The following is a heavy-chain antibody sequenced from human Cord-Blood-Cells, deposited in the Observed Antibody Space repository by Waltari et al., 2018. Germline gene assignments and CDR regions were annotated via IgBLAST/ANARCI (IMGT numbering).Heavy chain of an antibody. CDR2: INHRGRS. D-gene: IGHD3-10*01. J-gene: IGHJ6*03. CDR3: ARGRGSRSDYYYDYVYMDV. Sequence: VQLQQWGAGLLKLSETLSLTCAVSGGSFSGYHWTWLRLPPGKGLEWIGEINHRGRSNDAPTLKSRVTISVDTSKNRCALKLGSVTAAETAVYDCARGRGSRSDYYYDYVYMDVWGKGTTVTVSS. CDR1: GGSFSGYH. V-gene: IGHV4-34*01.